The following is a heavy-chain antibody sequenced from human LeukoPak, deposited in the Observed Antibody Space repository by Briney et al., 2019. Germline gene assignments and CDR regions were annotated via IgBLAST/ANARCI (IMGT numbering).Heavy chain of an antibody. Sequence: SGPALVKPTQTLSLTCTFSGFSLSTRGTRVNWIRQPPGKALEWLSRIDWDDDKFYSTSLKPRLTISKDTSKNQVVLTMTNMDPVDTATYYCTRISSDSGSSPFDYWGQGTLVTVSS. CDR2: IDWDDDK. CDR3: TRISSDSGSSPFDY. V-gene: IGHV2-70*04. CDR1: GFSLSTRGTR. D-gene: IGHD6-6*01. J-gene: IGHJ4*02.